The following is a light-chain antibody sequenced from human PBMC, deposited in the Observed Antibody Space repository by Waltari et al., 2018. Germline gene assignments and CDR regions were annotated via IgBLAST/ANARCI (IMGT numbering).Light chain of an antibody. CDR2: EVT. CDR3: AAYASANTLL. J-gene: IGLJ2*01. V-gene: IGLV2-14*01. CDR1: SDDIGNNRY. Sequence: QSALTQPASVSGSPGQSITISCTGTSDDIGNNRYSSWYQQHSGRAPKLILYEVTNRPSGVSDRFSGSKSGNTASLTISGLQTEDEADYYCAAYASANTLLFGGGTQLTVL.